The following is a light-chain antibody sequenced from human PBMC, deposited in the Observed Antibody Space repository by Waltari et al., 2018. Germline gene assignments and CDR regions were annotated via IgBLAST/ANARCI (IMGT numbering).Light chain of an antibody. CDR2: GVS. Sequence: DFQMTQSPSSLSASVGDRATITCRASQNIDNDLAWFQQKPGNAPKSLIYGVSTLQSGVPSRFRGSRSGADFTLTISNLQPEDSATYFCQQYYGYPLSFGGGTKVEI. V-gene: IGKV1-16*01. J-gene: IGKJ4*01. CDR3: QQYYGYPLS. CDR1: QNIDND.